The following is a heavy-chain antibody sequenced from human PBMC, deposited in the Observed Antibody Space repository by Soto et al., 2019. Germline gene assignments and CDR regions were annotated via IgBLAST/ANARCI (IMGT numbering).Heavy chain of an antibody. CDR1: GYSFSTFW. CDR2: IYPGDSDT. V-gene: IGHV5-51*01. D-gene: IGHD1-26*01. CDR3: ARSGRNGYYAMDV. Sequence: GESLKISCKGSGYSFSTFWIGWVRQMPGEGLERMGIIYPGDSDTRYRPSFQGQVTISADKSINTAFLQWSSLKVSDTAMYYCARSGRNGYYAMDVWGQGTTVTVSS. J-gene: IGHJ6*02.